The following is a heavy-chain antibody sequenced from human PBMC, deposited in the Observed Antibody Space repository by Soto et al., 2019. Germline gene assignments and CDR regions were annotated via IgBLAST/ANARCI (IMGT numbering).Heavy chain of an antibody. Sequence: GPSVTVSCKASGYTFTSYGIIWVRQAPGLGLEWMGRVNPIVSMSNYAQKFQGRVTITADKSTNTAYMQLSSLRSEDTAIYYCAASYGSGYRAFDYWGQGALVTVSS. CDR3: AASYGSGYRAFDY. CDR1: GYTFTSYG. CDR2: VNPIVSMS. V-gene: IGHV1-69*04. D-gene: IGHD3-10*01. J-gene: IGHJ4*02.